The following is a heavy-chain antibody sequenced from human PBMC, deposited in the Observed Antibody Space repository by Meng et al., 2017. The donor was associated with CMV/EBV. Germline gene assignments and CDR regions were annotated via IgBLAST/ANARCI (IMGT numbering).Heavy chain of an antibody. V-gene: IGHV3-30-3*02. J-gene: IGHJ4*02. CDR1: GSTCSSEA. CDR2: ISYDGINN. CDR3: AKTNDLDS. Sequence: GGSLRLSCGASGSTCSSEAMHWARQAPGKGLQWVAGISYDGINNNYADSVRGRFTISRDNSRHTLSLQMNSLTIYDTAVYYCAKTNDLDSWGQGTLVTVSS.